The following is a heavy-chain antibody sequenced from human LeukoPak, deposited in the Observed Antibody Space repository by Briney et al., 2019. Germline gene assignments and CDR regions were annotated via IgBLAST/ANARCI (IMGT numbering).Heavy chain of an antibody. CDR2: INPNSGGT. CDR3: ARDGELTGDKAFDY. J-gene: IGHJ4*02. CDR1: GYTFTGYY. V-gene: IGHV1-2*02. D-gene: IGHD7-27*01. Sequence: GASVKVSCKASGYTFTGYYMHWVRQAPGQGLEGMGWINPNSGGTNYAQKFQGRVTMTRDTSISTAYMELSGLRSDDTAVYYCARDGELTGDKAFDYWGQGTLVTVSS.